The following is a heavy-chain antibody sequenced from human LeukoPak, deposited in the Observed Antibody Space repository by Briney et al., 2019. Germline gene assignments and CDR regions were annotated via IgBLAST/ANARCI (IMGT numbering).Heavy chain of an antibody. D-gene: IGHD3-22*01. CDR1: GYTFTSHY. Sequence: ASVKVSCKASGYTFTSHYIDWVRQAPGQGLEWMGRINPSGGSTNYAQKFQDRVTMTRDTSTSTVSMELSGLRSEDTAVYYCARAPYYDSSGYSNPNFLDPWGQGTLVTVSS. J-gene: IGHJ5*02. CDR2: INPSGGST. CDR3: ARAPYYDSSGYSNPNFLDP. V-gene: IGHV1-46*01.